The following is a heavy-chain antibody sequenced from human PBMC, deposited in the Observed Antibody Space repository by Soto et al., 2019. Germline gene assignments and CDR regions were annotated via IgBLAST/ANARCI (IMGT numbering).Heavy chain of an antibody. Sequence: EVQLVESGGGLIQPGGSLRLSCAASGFTVSSNHMSWVRQAPGKGLEWVSITYSGGRTYYADSVKGRFTISRDNSKNTLYLQMNSLRAEDTAVYYCARGIGIAAVYGMDVWGQGTTVTVS. CDR2: TYSGGRT. J-gene: IGHJ6*02. CDR3: ARGIGIAAVYGMDV. D-gene: IGHD6-13*01. CDR1: GFTVSSNH. V-gene: IGHV3-53*01.